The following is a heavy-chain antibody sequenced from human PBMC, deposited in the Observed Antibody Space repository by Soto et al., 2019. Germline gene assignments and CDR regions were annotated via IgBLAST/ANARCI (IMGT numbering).Heavy chain of an antibody. D-gene: IGHD3-22*01. CDR2: IIPILGTA. CDR1: GGTFNNNA. J-gene: IGHJ6*02. Sequence: SVKVSCKASGGTFNNNAISWVRQAPGQGLEWMGGIIPILGTANYAQKFRGRVTITADESTSTGYMDLSSLRSEDTAVYYCARPYDSSDYYGGGMDVWGQGTTVTVS. V-gene: IGHV1-69*13. CDR3: ARPYDSSDYYGGGMDV.